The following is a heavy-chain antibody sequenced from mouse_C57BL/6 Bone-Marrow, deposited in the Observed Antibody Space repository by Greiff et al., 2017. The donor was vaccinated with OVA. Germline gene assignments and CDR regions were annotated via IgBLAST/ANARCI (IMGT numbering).Heavy chain of an antibody. CDR2: ISYDGSN. V-gene: IGHV3-6*01. J-gene: IGHJ1*03. CDR1: GYSITSGYY. D-gene: IGHD1-1*01. CDR3: ARDQGSSHWYFDV. Sequence: ESGPGLVKPSQSLSLTCSVTGYSITSGYYWNWIRQFPGNKLEWMGYISYDGSNNYNPSLKNRISITRDTSKNQFFLKLNSVTTEDTATYYCARDQGSSHWYFDVWGTGTTVTVSS.